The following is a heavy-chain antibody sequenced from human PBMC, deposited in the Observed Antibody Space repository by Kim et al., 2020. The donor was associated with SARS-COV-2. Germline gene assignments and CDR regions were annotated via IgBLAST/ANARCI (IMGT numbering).Heavy chain of an antibody. CDR3: ARSEGFIRDYYYYMDV. CDR2: ISYDGSNK. Sequence: GGSLRLSCAASGFTFSSYGMHWVRQAPGKGLEWVAVISYDGSNKYYADSVKGRFTISRDNSKNTLYLQMNSLRAEDTAVYYCARSEGFIRDYYYYMDVWGKGTTVTVSS. CDR1: GFTFSSYG. J-gene: IGHJ6*03. V-gene: IGHV3-30*03. D-gene: IGHD3-16*01.